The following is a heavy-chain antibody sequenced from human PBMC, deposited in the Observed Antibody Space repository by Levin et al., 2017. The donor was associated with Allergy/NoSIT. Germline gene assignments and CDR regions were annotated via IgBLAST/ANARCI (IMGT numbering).Heavy chain of an antibody. Sequence: LSLTCAASGFPFSDCYMSWIRQAPGKGLEWVSYISGSGSTIYYADSVKGRFTISRDNAKNSLYLQMNSLRAEDTAVYYCARGSQVTVTTGLDYWGQGTLVTVSS. CDR3: ARGSQVTVTTGLDY. CDR1: GFPFSDCY. J-gene: IGHJ4*02. V-gene: IGHV3-11*01. CDR2: ISGSGSTI. D-gene: IGHD4-17*01.